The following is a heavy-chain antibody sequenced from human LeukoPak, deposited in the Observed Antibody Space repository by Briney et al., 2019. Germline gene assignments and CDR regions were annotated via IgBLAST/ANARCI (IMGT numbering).Heavy chain of an antibody. CDR1: GYTFTSYG. V-gene: IGHV1-18*01. D-gene: IGHD3-3*01. J-gene: IGHJ5*02. CDR2: ICAYNGNT. Sequence: GASVKVSCKASGYTFTSYGISWVRQAPGQGLEWMGWICAYNGNTNYAQKLQGRVTRTTDTSTSTAYMELRSLRSDDTAVYYCARYAITIFGVVTPFDPWGQGTLVTVSS. CDR3: ARYAITIFGVVTPFDP.